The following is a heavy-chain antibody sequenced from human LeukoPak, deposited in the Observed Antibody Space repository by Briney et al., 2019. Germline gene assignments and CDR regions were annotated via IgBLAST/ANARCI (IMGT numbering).Heavy chain of an antibody. CDR1: GGSLSLYH. Sequence: SGTLSLTCAVSGGSLSLYHWSWIRQPPGKGLEWIGYFYYGGRTYHNPYIKSRVTISVDTSKSQFSLRLTSVTAADTAVYYCARQSAAGTNNWFDPWGQGTLVTVSS. D-gene: IGHD6-13*01. CDR2: FYYGGRT. CDR3: ARQSAAGTNNWFDP. V-gene: IGHV4-59*08. J-gene: IGHJ5*02.